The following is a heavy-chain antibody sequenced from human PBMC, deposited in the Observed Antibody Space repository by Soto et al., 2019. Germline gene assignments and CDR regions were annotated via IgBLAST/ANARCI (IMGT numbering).Heavy chain of an antibody. Sequence: EVQLVESGGGLVQPGGSLRLTCAASGFPFSIYSMNWVRQAPGKGLEWSSYITSDTNTIKYADSVKGRFTISRENAKHLMSLPLTSPRAQDTSVYFCARSVEGHFDYWGQGTVVTVSS. D-gene: IGHD6-19*01. CDR2: ITSDTNTI. J-gene: IGHJ4*02. V-gene: IGHV3-48*01. CDR1: GFPFSIYS. CDR3: ARSVEGHFDY.